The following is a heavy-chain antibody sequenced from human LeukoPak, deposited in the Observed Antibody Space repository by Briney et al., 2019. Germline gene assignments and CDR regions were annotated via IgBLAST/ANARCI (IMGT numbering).Heavy chain of an antibody. CDR2: IYHSGST. CDR1: GGSISSSNW. J-gene: IGHJ5*02. D-gene: IGHD5-24*01. V-gene: IGHV4-4*02. CDR3: ARGDVNGGWFDT. Sequence: SETLSLTCAVSGGSISSSNWWSWVRQPPGKGLEWIGEIYHSGSTNYNPSLKSRVTISVDTSKNQFSLKLSSVTAADTAVYYCARGDVNGGWFDTWGQGTLVTVSS.